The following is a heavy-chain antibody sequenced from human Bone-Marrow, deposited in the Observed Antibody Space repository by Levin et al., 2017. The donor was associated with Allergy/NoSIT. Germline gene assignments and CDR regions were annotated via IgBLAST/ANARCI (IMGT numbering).Heavy chain of an antibody. CDR3: AREGSWSSTLLGNYYFDC. D-gene: IGHD6-13*01. Sequence: PGGSLRLSCDASGFTFSSYGIIWVRQAPGKGLEWVSYIGADNTTIYYADSVKGRFTISRDNVKKSLFLQMNSLRGEDTAVYYCAREGSWSSTLLGNYYFDCWGQGTLVTVSS. CDR2: IGADNTTI. V-gene: IGHV3-48*01. J-gene: IGHJ4*02. CDR1: GFTFSSYG.